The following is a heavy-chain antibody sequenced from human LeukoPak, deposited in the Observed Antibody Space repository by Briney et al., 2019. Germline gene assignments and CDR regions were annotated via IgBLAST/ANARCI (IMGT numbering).Heavy chain of an antibody. J-gene: IGHJ4*02. CDR3: AKDRGDTYGHELFDY. CDR2: IYSGGST. CDR1: GFTVSSNY. V-gene: IGHV3-53*01. D-gene: IGHD3-16*01. Sequence: PGGSLRLSCAASGFTVSSNYMSWVRQAPGKGLEWVSVIYSGGSTYYADSVKGRFTISRDNSKNTLYLQMNSLGAEDTAVYYCAKDRGDTYGHELFDYRGQGTLVTVSS.